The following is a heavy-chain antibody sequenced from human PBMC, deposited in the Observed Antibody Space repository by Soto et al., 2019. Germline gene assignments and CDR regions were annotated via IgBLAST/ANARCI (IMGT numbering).Heavy chain of an antibody. V-gene: IGHV4-30-4*01. J-gene: IGHJ5*02. CDR3: AIITGTTSGGWFDP. Sequence: SETLSLTCTVSGGSISSGDYYWSWIRQPPGKGLEWIGYIYYSGSTYYNPSLKSRVTISVDTSKNQFSLKLSSVTAADTAVYYCAIITGTTSGGWFDPWGQGTLVTVSS. CDR1: GGSISSGDYY. D-gene: IGHD1-7*01. CDR2: IYYSGST.